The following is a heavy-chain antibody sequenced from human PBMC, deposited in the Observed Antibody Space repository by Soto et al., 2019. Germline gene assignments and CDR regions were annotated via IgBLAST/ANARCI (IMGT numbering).Heavy chain of an antibody. D-gene: IGHD2-2*01. CDR1: GFAFSNYS. V-gene: IGHV3-48*01. Sequence: GGSLRLSCVGTGFAFSNYSMNWVRQAPGKGLEWVSYIRSSGSPTYYAGSVKGRFTISRDNVKKSLYLQMNSLRAEDTAVYYCARMSSSISPGCWGQGTLVTVSS. CDR3: ARMSSSISPGC. CDR2: IRSSGSPT. J-gene: IGHJ4*02.